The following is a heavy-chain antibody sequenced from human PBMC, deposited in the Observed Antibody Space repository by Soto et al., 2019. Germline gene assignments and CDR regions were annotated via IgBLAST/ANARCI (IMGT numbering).Heavy chain of an antibody. D-gene: IGHD5-12*01. Sequence: GESLKISCKGSGYSFTSYWIGWVRQMPGKGLEWMGIIYPGDSDTRYSPSFQGQVTISADKSISTAYLQWSSLKASDTAMYYCASPGYSEYYYFGMDVWGQGTTVTVSS. V-gene: IGHV5-51*01. CDR1: GYSFTSYW. CDR3: ASPGYSEYYYFGMDV. J-gene: IGHJ6*02. CDR2: IYPGDSDT.